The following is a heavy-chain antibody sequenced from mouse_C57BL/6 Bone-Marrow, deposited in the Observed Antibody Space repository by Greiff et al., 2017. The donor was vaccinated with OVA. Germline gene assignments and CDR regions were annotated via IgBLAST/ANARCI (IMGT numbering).Heavy chain of an antibody. CDR3: ARITTVERVFYYFDY. D-gene: IGHD1-1*01. CDR2: ISSGGSYT. J-gene: IGHJ2*01. V-gene: IGHV5-6*01. CDR1: GFTFSSYG. Sequence: EVKVVESGGDLVKPGGSLKLSCAASGFTFSSYGMSWVRQTPDKRLEWVATISSGGSYTYYPDSVKGRFTISRDNAKNTLYLQMSSLKSEDTAMYYCARITTVERVFYYFDYWGQGTTLTVSS.